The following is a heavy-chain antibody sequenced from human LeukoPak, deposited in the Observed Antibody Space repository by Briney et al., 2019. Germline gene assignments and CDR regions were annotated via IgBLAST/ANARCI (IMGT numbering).Heavy chain of an antibody. CDR2: IYYSGST. J-gene: IGHJ4*02. V-gene: IGHV4-39*01. CDR3: ARGLPAVT. CDR1: GGSISSSSYY. D-gene: IGHD4-17*01. Sequence: SETLSLTCTVSGGSISSSSYYWGWIRQPPGKGLEWIGSIYYSGSTYYNPSLKSRVTISVDTSKNQFSLKLSSVTAADTAVYYCARGLPAVTWGQGTLVTVSS.